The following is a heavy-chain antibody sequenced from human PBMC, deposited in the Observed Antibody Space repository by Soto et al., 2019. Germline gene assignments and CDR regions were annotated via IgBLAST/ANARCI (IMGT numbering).Heavy chain of an antibody. CDR1: GYSFTSYG. J-gene: IGHJ4*02. V-gene: IGHV1-18*01. D-gene: IGHD2-8*01. CDR2: ISPYNGNT. Sequence: QVQLVQSGAEVKEPGASVKVSCMASGYSFTSYGLIWLRQAPGQRLEWMGWISPYNGNTNHAQKLQGRVTMTTDTSTNTAYMELRSLRPDDTAVYYCARQFGVKPHCDYWGQGTLVAVSS. CDR3: ARQFGVKPHCDY.